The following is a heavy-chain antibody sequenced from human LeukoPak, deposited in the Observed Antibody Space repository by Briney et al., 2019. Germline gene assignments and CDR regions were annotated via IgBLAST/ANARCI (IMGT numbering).Heavy chain of an antibody. Sequence: GGSLRLSCEASGLTFSHYGMHWVRQAPGKGLEWVAVIWYDESNEYYADSVKGRFTVSRNNSKNTLYLQMSSLRAEDTAIYYCAREQSVFDNWLDPWGQGTLVTVSS. CDR1: GLTFSHYG. CDR3: AREQSVFDNWLDP. J-gene: IGHJ5*02. D-gene: IGHD3-10*01. CDR2: IWYDESNE. V-gene: IGHV3-33*01.